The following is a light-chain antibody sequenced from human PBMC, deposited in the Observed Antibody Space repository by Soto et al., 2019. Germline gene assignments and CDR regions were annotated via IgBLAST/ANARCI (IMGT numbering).Light chain of an antibody. J-gene: IGKJ1*01. CDR1: ENVRTF. Sequence: EVVLTPSPATLSLSPGERANLSCRASENVRTFVDWYQQKPGQAPRLLIYGASNRATGIPARFSGRGTGTDFTLTISYLEPEDFAVYYCQQHSHWPPWTFGQGTRVEIQ. CDR3: QQHSHWPPWT. CDR2: GAS. V-gene: IGKV3-11*01.